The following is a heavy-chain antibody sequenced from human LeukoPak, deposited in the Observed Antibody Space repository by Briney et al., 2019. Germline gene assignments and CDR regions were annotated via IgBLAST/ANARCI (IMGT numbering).Heavy chain of an antibody. V-gene: IGHV4-30-2*01. CDR1: GGSISSGGYS. D-gene: IGHD3-3*02. CDR3: ARDKIQWVGFLEWFPKYGMDV. Sequence: KPSETLSLTCAVSGGSISSGGYSWSWIRQPPGKGLEWIGYIYHGGSTYYNPSLKSRVTISVDRSKNQFSLKLSSVTAADTAVYYCARDKIQWVGFLEWFPKYGMDVWGQGTTVTVSS. J-gene: IGHJ6*02. CDR2: IYHGGST.